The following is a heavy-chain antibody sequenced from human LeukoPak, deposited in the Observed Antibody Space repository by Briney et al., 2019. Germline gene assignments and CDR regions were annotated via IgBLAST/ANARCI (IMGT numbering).Heavy chain of an antibody. D-gene: IGHD2-15*01. J-gene: IGHJ6*03. CDR3: ARSVEGYCSGGSCYSYYYYMDV. CDR2: IYISGST. Sequence: SETLSLTCTVSGGSISSGSYYWSWIRQPAGKGLEWIGRIYISGSTNYNPSLTSRVTISVDTSKNQFSLKLSSVTAADTAVYYCARSVEGYCSGGSCYSYYYYMDVWGKGTTVTVSS. V-gene: IGHV4-61*02. CDR1: GGSISSGSYY.